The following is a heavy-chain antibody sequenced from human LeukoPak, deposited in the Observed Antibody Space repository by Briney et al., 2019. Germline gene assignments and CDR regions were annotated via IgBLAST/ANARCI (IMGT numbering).Heavy chain of an antibody. CDR1: GFTFSSYW. V-gene: IGHV3-7*03. D-gene: IGHD3-16*01. J-gene: IGHJ3*01. CDR2: IKQDGGET. Sequence: GGSLRLSCAASGFTFSSYWMTWVRQAPGKGPEWVANIKQDGGETYYGDSVKGRFTISRDNAKNSLYLQMDSLRPEDTARYYCAKDEGGSLEAPYPALDFWGQGTMVTVSS. CDR3: AKDEGGSLEAPYPALDF.